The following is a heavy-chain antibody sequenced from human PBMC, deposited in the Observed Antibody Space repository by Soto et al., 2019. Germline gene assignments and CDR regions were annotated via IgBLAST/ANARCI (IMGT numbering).Heavy chain of an antibody. D-gene: IGHD1-7*01. V-gene: IGHV4-30-4*01. CDR1: GGSISSGNYY. J-gene: IGHJ4*02. CDR3: ATMGTPATGLYYFDY. Sequence: QVQLQESGPGLVKPSQTLSLTCTVSGGSISSGNYYWSWIRQPPGKGLEWIGFISYSGSTYYNASLKSRFTISVDTSKNQFSLNLSFVTAAETAVYYCATMGTPATGLYYFDYWGQGTLVTVSS. CDR2: ISYSGST.